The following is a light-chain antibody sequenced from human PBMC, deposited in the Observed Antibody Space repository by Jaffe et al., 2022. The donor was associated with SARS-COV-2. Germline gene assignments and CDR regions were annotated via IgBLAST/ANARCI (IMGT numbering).Light chain of an antibody. CDR2: GAS. Sequence: EIWMTQSPATLSVSPGERATLSCRASQSVSSNLAWYQQKPGQAPRLLIYGASTRATGIPARFSGSGSGTEFTLSISSLQSEDFAVYYCQQYNTWFRTFGQGTKVEIK. CDR1: QSVSSN. CDR3: QQYNTWFRT. V-gene: IGKV3-15*01. J-gene: IGKJ1*01.